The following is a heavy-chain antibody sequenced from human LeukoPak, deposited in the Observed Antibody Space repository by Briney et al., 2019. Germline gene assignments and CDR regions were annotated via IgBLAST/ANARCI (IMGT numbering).Heavy chain of an antibody. CDR2: INEDGSQK. Sequence: PGGSLRLSCAASGFTFDDYAMHWVRQAPGKGLEWVANINEDGSQKYYVDSVKGRFTISRDNTKKLVFLQMNSLRVEDTAVYYCARDEVGGYYFEWGQGNLVNVSS. D-gene: IGHD3-3*01. J-gene: IGHJ4*02. V-gene: IGHV3-7*01. CDR3: ARDEVGGYYFE. CDR1: GFTFDDYA.